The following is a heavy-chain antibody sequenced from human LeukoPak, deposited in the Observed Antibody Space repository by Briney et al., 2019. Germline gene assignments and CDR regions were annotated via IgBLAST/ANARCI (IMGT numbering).Heavy chain of an antibody. J-gene: IGHJ4*02. CDR3: AREGGLHCQ. Sequence: GGSLRLSCVASGFTFSSYWMSWVRQAPGKGLECVADIKQDGSEKYYVDSVKGRFTISRDNSKNTLDLQMNSLRAEDTAVYYCAREGGLHCQWGQGTLVTVSS. CDR1: GFTFSSYW. D-gene: IGHD2-15*01. CDR2: IKQDGSEK. V-gene: IGHV3-7*03.